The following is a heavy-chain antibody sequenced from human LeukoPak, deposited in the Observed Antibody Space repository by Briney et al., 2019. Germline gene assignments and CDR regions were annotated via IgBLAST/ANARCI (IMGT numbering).Heavy chain of an antibody. CDR1: GGSISSYY. Sequence: RASETLSLTCTVSGGSISSYYWSWIRQPPGKGLEWIGYIYYSGSTNYNPSLKGRVTISVDTSKNQFSLKLSSVTAADPAVYYCASRSSSWYFSWGQGTLVTVSS. V-gene: IGHV4-59*01. J-gene: IGHJ5*02. CDR3: ASRSSSWYFS. CDR2: IYYSGST. D-gene: IGHD6-13*01.